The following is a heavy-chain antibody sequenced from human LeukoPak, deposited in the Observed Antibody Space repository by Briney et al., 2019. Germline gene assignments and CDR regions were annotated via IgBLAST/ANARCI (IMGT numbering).Heavy chain of an antibody. V-gene: IGHV3-23*01. Sequence: PGGSLRLSCAASGFTFSSYAMSWVRQAPGKGLEWVSAISGSGGSTYYADSVKGRFTISRDNSKNTLYLQMNSLRAEDTAVYYCAKRVRYSGYGRIDYWGQGTLVTVSS. J-gene: IGHJ4*02. CDR1: GFTFSSYA. CDR2: ISGSGGST. CDR3: AKRVRYSGYGRIDY. D-gene: IGHD5-12*01.